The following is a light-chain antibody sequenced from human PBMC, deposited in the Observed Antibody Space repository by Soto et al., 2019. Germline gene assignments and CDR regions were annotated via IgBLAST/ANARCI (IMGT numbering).Light chain of an antibody. CDR1: QSVSSSY. V-gene: IGKV3D-20*02. J-gene: IGKJ4*01. CDR2: GAS. CDR3: HQRSNWPPT. Sequence: EIVFTQSPGTLSLSTGERATLSCRASQSVSSSYLAWYQQKPGQAPRLLIYGASSRATGIPDRFSGSGSGTDFTLTISSLEPEDSAVYYCHQRSNWPPTFGGGTKVAIK.